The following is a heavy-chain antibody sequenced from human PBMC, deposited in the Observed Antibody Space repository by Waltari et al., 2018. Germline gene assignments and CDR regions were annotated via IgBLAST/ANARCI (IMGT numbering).Heavy chain of an antibody. CDR3: ARVQDYVRDY. CDR2: INHSGST. J-gene: IGHJ4*02. V-gene: IGHV4-34*01. CDR1: GESFSDSY. D-gene: IGHD3-16*01. Sequence: QVQLQQWGPGMLKPSTTLSLTCPAHGESFSDSYWRWIRQPPGKGLEWIGEINHSGSTNYNPSLKSRITISIDTSKNQFSLKLNSVTAADTTVYYCARVQDYVRDYWGQGTLVTVSS.